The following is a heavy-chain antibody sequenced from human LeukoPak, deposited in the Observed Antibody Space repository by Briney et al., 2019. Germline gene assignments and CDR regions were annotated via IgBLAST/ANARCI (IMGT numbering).Heavy chain of an antibody. J-gene: IGHJ4*02. D-gene: IGHD6-13*01. CDR1: GFSFSDYY. Sequence: GGSLTLSCAASGFSFSDYYMSWIRQAPGKGLEWVSYITSTGGTIYYADSVKGRFTISRDNAKNSLYLQMNSLRAEDTAVYYCARSGRIAAAGRIDYWGQGILVTVSS. CDR2: ITSTGGTI. V-gene: IGHV3-11*01. CDR3: ARSGRIAAAGRIDY.